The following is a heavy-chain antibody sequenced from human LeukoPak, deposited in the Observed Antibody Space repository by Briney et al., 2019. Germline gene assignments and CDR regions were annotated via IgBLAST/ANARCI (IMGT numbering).Heavy chain of an antibody. Sequence: SETLSLTCTVSGGSISSGGYYWSWIRQHPGHGLEWIGYIYYSGSTYYNPSLKSRVTISVDTSKNQFSLKLSSVTAADTAVYYCAREGDSSGGNWFDPWGQGTLVTVSS. CDR2: IYYSGST. D-gene: IGHD3-22*01. CDR1: GGSISSGGYY. V-gene: IGHV4-31*03. J-gene: IGHJ5*02. CDR3: AREGDSSGGNWFDP.